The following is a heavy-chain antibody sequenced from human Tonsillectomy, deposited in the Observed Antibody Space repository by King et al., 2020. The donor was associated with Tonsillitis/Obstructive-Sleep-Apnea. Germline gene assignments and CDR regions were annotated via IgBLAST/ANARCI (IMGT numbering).Heavy chain of an antibody. CDR2: IIIIVSTT. D-gene: IGHD6-19*01. Sequence: VQLVESGGGLFQPGGSLRLSFEFSGFPFIINEINWFRQPPGKGLDGVYSIIIIVSTTYYPDSVKGRFTISRDNAKNSLYLQMNSLRAEDTAVYYCARGLRRSGYLDYWGQGTLVTVSS. V-gene: IGHV3-48*03. CDR3: ARGLRRSGYLDY. J-gene: IGHJ4*02. CDR1: GFPFIINE.